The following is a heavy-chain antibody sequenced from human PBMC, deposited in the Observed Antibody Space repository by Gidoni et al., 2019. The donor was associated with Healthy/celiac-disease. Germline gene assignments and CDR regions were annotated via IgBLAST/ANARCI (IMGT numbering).Heavy chain of an antibody. V-gene: IGHV3-9*01. J-gene: IGHJ6*02. D-gene: IGHD6-13*01. CDR2: ISWNSGSI. CDR3: AKDISSRLKAYYYYYGMDV. Sequence: EVQLVESGGGLVQPGRSLRLSCAASGFTFDDYAMHWVRQAPGKGLEWVSGISWNSGSIGYADSVKGRFTISRDNAKNSLYLQMNSLRAEDTALYYCAKDISSRLKAYYYYYGMDVWGQGTTVTVSS. CDR1: GFTFDDYA.